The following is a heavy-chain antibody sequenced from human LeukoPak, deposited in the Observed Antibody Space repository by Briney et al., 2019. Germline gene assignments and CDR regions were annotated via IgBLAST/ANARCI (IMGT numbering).Heavy chain of an antibody. V-gene: IGHV4-34*01. CDR1: GGSFSGYY. Sequence: PSETLSLTCAVYGGSFSGYYWSWIRQPPGKGLEWIGEINHSGSTNYNPSLKSRVTISVDTPKNQFSLKLSSVTAADTAVYYCAGHIVVVTPYFDYWGQGTLVTVSS. CDR3: AGHIVVVTPYFDY. CDR2: INHSGST. D-gene: IGHD2-21*02. J-gene: IGHJ4*02.